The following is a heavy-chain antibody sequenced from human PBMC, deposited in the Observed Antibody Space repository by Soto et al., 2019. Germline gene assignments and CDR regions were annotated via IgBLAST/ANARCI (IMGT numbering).Heavy chain of an antibody. Sequence: SETLSLTCTVSGGSISSGDYYWSWIRQPPGKGLEWIGYIYYSGSTYYNPSLKSRVTISVDTSKNQFSLKLSSVTAADTAVYYCARYYGDYDVGWFDPCGQGTLVTVSS. CDR1: GGSISSGDYY. CDR3: ARYYGDYDVGWFDP. CDR2: IYYSGST. V-gene: IGHV4-30-4*01. J-gene: IGHJ5*02. D-gene: IGHD4-17*01.